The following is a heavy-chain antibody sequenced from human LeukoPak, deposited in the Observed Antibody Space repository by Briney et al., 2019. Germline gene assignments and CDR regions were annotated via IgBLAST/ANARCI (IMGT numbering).Heavy chain of an antibody. CDR1: GFTFDDYG. J-gene: IGHJ4*02. D-gene: IGHD3-22*01. V-gene: IGHV3-30*03. CDR2: ISYDGSNK. Sequence: PGGSLRLSCAASGFTFDDYGMSWVRQAPGKGLEWVAVISYDGSNKYYADSVKGRFTISRDNSKNTLYLQMNSLRAEDTAVYYCAREGAGDYYDSSGPFDYWGQGTLVTVSS. CDR3: AREGAGDYYDSSGPFDY.